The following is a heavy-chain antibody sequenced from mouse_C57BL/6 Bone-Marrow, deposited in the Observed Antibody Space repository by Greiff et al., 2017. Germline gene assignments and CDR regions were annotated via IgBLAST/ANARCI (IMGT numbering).Heavy chain of an antibody. CDR2: INPSSGYT. CDR1: GYTFTSYT. CDR3: PPNCADY. J-gene: IGHJ2*01. Sequence: VQLQQSGAELARPGASVKMSCKASGYTFTSYTMHWVKQRPGQGLEWIGYINPSSGYTKYNQKFKDKATLTADKSSSTAYMQLSSLTAEDSAVYYCPPNCADYWGPGTTLTVSS. V-gene: IGHV1-4*01. D-gene: IGHD4-1*01.